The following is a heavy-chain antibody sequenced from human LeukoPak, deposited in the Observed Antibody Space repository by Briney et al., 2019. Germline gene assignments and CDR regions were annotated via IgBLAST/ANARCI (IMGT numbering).Heavy chain of an antibody. Sequence: ASVKVSCKASGYTFIIYYMHWVRQAPGQGLEWMGIINPRGGSTSYAQKFQGRVTMTRDTSTSTVYMELSSLRSEDTAVYYCARDTANYYYDSSGYYFDYWGQGTLVTVSS. V-gene: IGHV1-46*01. D-gene: IGHD3-22*01. CDR2: INPRGGST. J-gene: IGHJ4*02. CDR3: ARDTANYYYDSSGYYFDY. CDR1: GYTFIIYY.